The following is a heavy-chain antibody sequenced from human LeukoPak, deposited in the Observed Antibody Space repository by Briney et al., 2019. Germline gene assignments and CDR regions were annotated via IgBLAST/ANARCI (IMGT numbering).Heavy chain of an antibody. V-gene: IGHV3-23*01. J-gene: IGHJ4*02. D-gene: IGHD3-10*01. CDR2: ISGSGGST. CDR3: AKDADYYGSGSYYGGGTFDY. Sequence: GGSLRLSCAASEFSVGSNYMTWVRQAPGKGLEWVSAISGSGGSTYYADSVKGRFTISRDNSKNTLYLQMNSLRAEDTAVYYCAKDADYYGSGSYYGGGTFDYWGQGTLVTVSS. CDR1: EFSVGSNY.